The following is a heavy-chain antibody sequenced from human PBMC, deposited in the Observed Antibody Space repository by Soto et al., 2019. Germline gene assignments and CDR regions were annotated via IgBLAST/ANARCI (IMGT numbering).Heavy chain of an antibody. CDR3: ARAAKVKTVVTDFDY. CDR2: ISAYNGNT. CDR1: GYTFTSYG. Sequence: VASVKVSCKASGYTFTSYGISWVRQAPGQGLEWMGWISAYNGNTNYAQKLQGRVTMTTDTSTSTAYMELRSLRSDDTAVYYCARAAKVKTVVTDFDYWGQGTLVTVSS. V-gene: IGHV1-18*01. D-gene: IGHD2-15*01. J-gene: IGHJ4*02.